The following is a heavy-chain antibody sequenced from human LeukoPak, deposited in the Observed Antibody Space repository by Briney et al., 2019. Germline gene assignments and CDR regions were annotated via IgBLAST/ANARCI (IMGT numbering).Heavy chain of an antibody. CDR3: AKDIGSGWSFDY. Sequence: GGSLRLSCAASGFTFGDYAMHWVRQAPGKGLEWVSLIRGDGSATYYADSVKGRFTISRDNSKNSLYLQMNSLRSGDTALYYCAKDIGSGWSFDYWGQGTLVTVSS. CDR1: GFTFGDYA. V-gene: IGHV3-43*02. J-gene: IGHJ4*02. CDR2: IRGDGSAT. D-gene: IGHD6-19*01.